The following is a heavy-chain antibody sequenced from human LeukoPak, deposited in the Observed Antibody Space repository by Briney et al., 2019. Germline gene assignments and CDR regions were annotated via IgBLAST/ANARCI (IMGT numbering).Heavy chain of an antibody. CDR1: GFTFISYA. CDR2: ISGSGGST. J-gene: IGHJ4*02. CDR3: AKDGTYYYGSGNFDY. V-gene: IGHV3-23*01. Sequence: GGSLRLSCAASGFTFISYAMSWVRQAPGKGLEWVSAISGSGGSTYYADSVKGRFTISGDNSKNTLYLQMNSLRAEDTAVYYCAKDGTYYYGSGNFDYWGQGTLVTVSS. D-gene: IGHD3-10*01.